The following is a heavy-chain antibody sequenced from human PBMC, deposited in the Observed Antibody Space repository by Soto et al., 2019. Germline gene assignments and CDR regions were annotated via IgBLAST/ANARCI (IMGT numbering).Heavy chain of an antibody. V-gene: IGHV3-43*01. CDR2: ITWNGGNT. CDR3: ARETLSFGSALDV. Sequence: GVSLRLSCAASGFRFDDYNIHWVRQAPGKGLEWVSLITWNGGNTYYADSVKGRFTISRDGTTESVSLQMTSLKREDTGLYYCARETLSFGSALDVWGKGTMVTVSS. CDR1: GFRFDDYN. D-gene: IGHD3-3*01. J-gene: IGHJ6*04.